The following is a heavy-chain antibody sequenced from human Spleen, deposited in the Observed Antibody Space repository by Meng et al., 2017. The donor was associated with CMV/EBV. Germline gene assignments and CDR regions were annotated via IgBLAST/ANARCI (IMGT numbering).Heavy chain of an antibody. Sequence: SETLSLTCTVSGGSISSGSFYWNWIRQHPGKGPEWIGNIYYSGTTYYNPSLKSRILISLDTSKNRFSLKLSSVTAADTAVYYCARHDDSYGLYYWGQGTLVTVSS. V-gene: IGHV4-31*03. CDR1: GGSISSGSFY. CDR2: IYYSGTT. J-gene: IGHJ4*02. CDR3: ARHDDSYGLYY. D-gene: IGHD5-18*01.